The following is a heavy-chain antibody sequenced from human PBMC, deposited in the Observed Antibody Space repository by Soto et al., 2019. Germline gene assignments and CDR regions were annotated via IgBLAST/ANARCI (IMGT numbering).Heavy chain of an antibody. CDR3: ARGHLAVVPVASWFYYMAV. Sequence: GASVKVSCKASGYTFTNYAVHWVRQAPGQRLEWMGWINAGNGNTRYSQKFQGRVTITRDTPARTVYMELSSLRSEDTAVYYCARGHLAVVPVASWFYYMAVWGKGTTVTVSS. CDR2: INAGNGNT. CDR1: GYTFTNYA. J-gene: IGHJ6*03. V-gene: IGHV1-3*01. D-gene: IGHD2-2*01.